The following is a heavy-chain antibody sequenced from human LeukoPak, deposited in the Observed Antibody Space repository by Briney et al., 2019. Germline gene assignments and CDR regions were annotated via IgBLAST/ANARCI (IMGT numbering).Heavy chain of an antibody. V-gene: IGHV1-18*01. D-gene: IGHD2-2*01. Sequence: ASEKVSCKAPGYPFTNYGISWVRQAPGQGLEWMGWISTYTGNTKYAQRFQGRVIMTTDTSTSTAYMELRSLRSDDTAVFYCARDFWVRHSAPAPKDLWGQGTLVTVSS. CDR3: ARDFWVRHSAPAPKDL. J-gene: IGHJ5*02. CDR1: GYPFTNYG. CDR2: ISTYTGNT.